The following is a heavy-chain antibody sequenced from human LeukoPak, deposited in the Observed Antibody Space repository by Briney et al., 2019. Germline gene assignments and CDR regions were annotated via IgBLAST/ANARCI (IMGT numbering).Heavy chain of an antibody. D-gene: IGHD3-22*01. V-gene: IGHV3-30*18. Sequence: PGRSLRLSCAASGFTFSSYGMHWVRQAPGKGLEWVAVISYDGSSQYCVDSVKGRFTISRDNSKNTLYLQMNSLRDEDTAVYYCAKDLFLYGSSGYPRCPDYWGQGTLVTVSS. CDR2: ISYDGSSQ. J-gene: IGHJ4*02. CDR3: AKDLFLYGSSGYPRCPDY. CDR1: GFTFSSYG.